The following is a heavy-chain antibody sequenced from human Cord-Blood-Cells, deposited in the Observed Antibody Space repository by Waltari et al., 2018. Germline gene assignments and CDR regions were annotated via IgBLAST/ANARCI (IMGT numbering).Heavy chain of an antibody. CDR1: GFPFTIYA. V-gene: IGHV3-30-3*01. CDR3: AVQLWLNGFDY. J-gene: IGHJ4*02. CDR2: ISYDGSNK. Sequence: QVQLVESGGGVVQPGRSLRLSCAPPGFPFTIYAMHVVRQAPGKGLEWVAVISYDGSNKYYADSVKGRFTISRDNSKNTLYLQMNSLRAEDTAVYYCAVQLWLNGFDYWGQGTLVTVSS. D-gene: IGHD5-18*01.